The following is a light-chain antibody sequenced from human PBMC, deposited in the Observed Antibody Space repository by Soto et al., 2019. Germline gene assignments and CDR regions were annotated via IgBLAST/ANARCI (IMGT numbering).Light chain of an antibody. V-gene: IGLV4-69*01. CDR1: RGHSRYA. CDR3: QTWGTGIVV. J-gene: IGLJ2*01. CDR2: VNSDGSH. Sequence: QLVLTQSPSASASLGASVKLTCTLSRGHSRYAIAWHQQQPEKGPRYLMKVNSDGSHSKGDGIPDRFSGSSSGAERYLTISSLQSEDEADYYCQTWGTGIVVFGGGTKLTVL.